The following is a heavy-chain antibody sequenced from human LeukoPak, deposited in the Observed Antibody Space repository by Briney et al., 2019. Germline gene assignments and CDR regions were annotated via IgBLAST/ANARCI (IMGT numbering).Heavy chain of an antibody. J-gene: IGHJ4*02. CDR3: ARAVGIAVAGLDY. Sequence: GESLRVSCAASGFTFSSYAMHWVRQAPGKGLEWVAVISYDGSNKYYADSVKGRFTISRDNSKNTLYLQMNSLRAEDTAVYYCARAVGIAVAGLDYWGQGTLVTVSS. CDR2: ISYDGSNK. D-gene: IGHD6-19*01. CDR1: GFTFSSYA. V-gene: IGHV3-30-3*01.